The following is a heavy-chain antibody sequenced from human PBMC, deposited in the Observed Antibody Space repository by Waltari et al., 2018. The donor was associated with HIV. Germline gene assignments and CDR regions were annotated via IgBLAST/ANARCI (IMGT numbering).Heavy chain of an antibody. V-gene: IGHV3-15*02. CDR2: IRSKTDVGAT. D-gene: IGHD1-26*01. Sequence: VQLVESGGALVTPGGSLKISCAVSGITFKNAWLSWVRQAPGKGLQWLGHIRSKTDVGATDYAAPLSGRFAISTDDFNNTMFLEMKTLKVDDTAVYYCTTFEMGTTRNFWGQGTLVTVSS. J-gene: IGHJ4*02. CDR3: TTFEMGTTRNF. CDR1: GITFKNAW.